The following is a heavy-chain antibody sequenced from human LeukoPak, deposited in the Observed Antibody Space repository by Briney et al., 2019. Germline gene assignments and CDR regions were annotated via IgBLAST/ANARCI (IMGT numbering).Heavy chain of an antibody. Sequence: GGSLRLSCAASGFTFSSYWMSWVRQAPGKGLEWVANIKQDGSEKYYVDSVKGRFTISRDNAKNSLYLQMNSLRAEDTAVYYCAKEGLYGSGSYWGNWFDPWGQGTLVTVSS. J-gene: IGHJ5*02. D-gene: IGHD3-10*01. CDR3: AKEGLYGSGSYWGNWFDP. CDR1: GFTFSSYW. V-gene: IGHV3-7*03. CDR2: IKQDGSEK.